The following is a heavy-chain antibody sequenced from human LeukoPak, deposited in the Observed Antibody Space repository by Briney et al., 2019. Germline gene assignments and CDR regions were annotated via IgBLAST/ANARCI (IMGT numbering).Heavy chain of an antibody. Sequence: SETLSLTCTVSGGSISSYYRSWIRQPPGKGPEWMGYIYYSGSTNYYPSVKSRITISVDTSKNQFSLKLSSVTAADTAVYYCARGALVTGTTDFDYWGQGTLVTVSS. CDR1: GGSISSYY. CDR3: ARGALVTGTTDFDY. J-gene: IGHJ4*02. V-gene: IGHV4-59*01. D-gene: IGHD1-7*01. CDR2: IYYSGST.